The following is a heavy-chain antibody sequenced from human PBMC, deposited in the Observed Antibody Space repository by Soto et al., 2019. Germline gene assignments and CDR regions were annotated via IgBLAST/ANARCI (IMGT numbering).Heavy chain of an antibody. V-gene: IGHV4-61*01. CDR3: ARTMVGARAGYFDY. J-gene: IGHJ4*02. CDR1: GGSVSRGSYY. Sequence: QVQLQESGPGLVKPSETLSLTCTVSGGSVSRGSYYWSWIRQPPGKGLEWIGYIYYSGSTNYNHALKSRVTIAVDTSKKQFALELSSVTAAATAVYYCARTMVGARAGYFDYWGRGTLVTFSS. D-gene: IGHD1-26*01. CDR2: IYYSGST.